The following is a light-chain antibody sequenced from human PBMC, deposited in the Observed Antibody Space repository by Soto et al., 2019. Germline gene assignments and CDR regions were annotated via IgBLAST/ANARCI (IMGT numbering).Light chain of an antibody. J-gene: IGKJ5*01. Sequence: DIQMTQAPSSLCASQADRVTITCRGSQGISSYLAWYQQKPGQAPRLLIYAASSLDSGVPSRFSGSGSGTDFTLTISSLQPEDFATYYCQQYYSSPPTFGQGTRLEIK. CDR2: AAS. CDR3: QQYYSSPPT. CDR1: QGISSY. V-gene: IGKV1-39*01.